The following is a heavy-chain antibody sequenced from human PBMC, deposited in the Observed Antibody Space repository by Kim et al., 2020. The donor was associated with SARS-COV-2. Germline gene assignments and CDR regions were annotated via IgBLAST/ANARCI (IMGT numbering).Heavy chain of an antibody. V-gene: IGHV4-34*01. CDR1: GGSFSGYY. Sequence: SETLSLTCAVYGGSFSGYYWSWIRQPPGKGLEWIGEINHSGSTNYNPSLKSRVTISVDTSKNQFSLKLSSVTAADTAVYYCARGLYYDFWSGRNGAFDIWGQGTMVTVSS. D-gene: IGHD3-3*01. J-gene: IGHJ3*02. CDR2: INHSGST. CDR3: ARGLYYDFWSGRNGAFDI.